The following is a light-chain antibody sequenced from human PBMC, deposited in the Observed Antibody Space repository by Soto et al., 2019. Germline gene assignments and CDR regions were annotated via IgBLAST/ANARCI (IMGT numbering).Light chain of an antibody. CDR3: QQYNKWPPLT. J-gene: IGKJ4*01. CDR2: DAS. Sequence: EIVMTQSPATLSVSPGEGATLSCRASQSVSSDLAWYQQKPGQAPRLLIYDASTRATGIPVRFSGSGSGTEFTLTISSLQSEDFALYYCQQYNKWPPLTFGGGTKVEI. CDR1: QSVSSD. V-gene: IGKV3-15*01.